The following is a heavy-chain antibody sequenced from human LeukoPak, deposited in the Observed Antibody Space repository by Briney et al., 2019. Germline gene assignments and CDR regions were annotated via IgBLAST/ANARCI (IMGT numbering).Heavy chain of an antibody. CDR1: GVSISSSSYY. CDR3: AILTYYDFWSGQVYYFDY. CDR2: IYYSGST. J-gene: IGHJ4*02. V-gene: IGHV4-39*01. Sequence: SETLSLTCTVSGVSISSSSYYWGWLRQPPGKGLEWIGSIYYSGSTYYNPSLKSRVTISVDTSKNQFSLKLSSVTAADTAVYYCAILTYYDFWSGQVYYFDYWGQGTLVTVSS. D-gene: IGHD3-3*01.